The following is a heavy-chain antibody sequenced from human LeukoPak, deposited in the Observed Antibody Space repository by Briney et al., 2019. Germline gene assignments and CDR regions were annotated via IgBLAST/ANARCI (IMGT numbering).Heavy chain of an antibody. CDR3: ARDGTVDGSGFLGY. V-gene: IGHV4-39*07. CDR1: GGSISSSSYY. J-gene: IGHJ4*02. CDR2: IYYSGST. Sequence: SETLSLTCTVSGGSISSSSYYWGWIRQPPGKGLEWIGSIYYSGSTYYNPSLKSRVTISVDTSKNQFSLKLSSVTAADTAVYYCARDGTVDGSGFLGYWGQGTLVTVSS. D-gene: IGHD3-10*01.